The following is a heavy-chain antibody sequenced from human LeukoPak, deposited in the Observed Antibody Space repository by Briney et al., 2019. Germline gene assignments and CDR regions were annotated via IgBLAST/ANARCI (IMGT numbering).Heavy chain of an antibody. CDR3: ASMKVDYYDSSGYYYGAFDY. J-gene: IGHJ4*02. CDR2: IYYSGST. Sequence: SETLSLTCTVSGGSISSYYWSWIRQPPGKGLERIGYIYYSGSTNYNPSLKSRVTISVDTSKNQFSLKLSSVTAADTAVYYCASMKVDYYDSSGYYYGAFDYWGQGTLVTVSS. CDR1: GGSISSYY. V-gene: IGHV4-59*08. D-gene: IGHD3-22*01.